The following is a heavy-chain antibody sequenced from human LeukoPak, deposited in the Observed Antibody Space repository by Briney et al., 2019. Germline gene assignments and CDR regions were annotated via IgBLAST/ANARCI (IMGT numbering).Heavy chain of an antibody. D-gene: IGHD4-17*01. Sequence: PGGSLRLSCAASGFSFSAYWMNWVRQAPGRGLEWVGNIKQDGSEQYYVDSVKGRFTISRDNAKNSLYLQMNSLRAEDTAVYYCAGGEYAGYWGQGTPVTVSS. J-gene: IGHJ4*02. V-gene: IGHV3-7*02. CDR3: AGGEYAGY. CDR2: IKQDGSEQ. CDR1: GFSFSAYW.